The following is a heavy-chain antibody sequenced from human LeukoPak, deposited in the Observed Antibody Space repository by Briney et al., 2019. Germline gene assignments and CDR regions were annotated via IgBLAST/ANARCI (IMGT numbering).Heavy chain of an antibody. J-gene: IGHJ4*02. CDR1: SGSISSYN. D-gene: IGHD4-23*01. V-gene: IGHV4-4*07. Sequence: SETLSLTCTVPSGSISSYNWSWIRQPAPQGQEWIWRIYSSGSTSYNPSLKSRVTMSVDTSKNQVSLKLSSATAADTAMYYCARVYQSSGISSGYFDYWGQGTLVTVSS. CDR2: IYSSGST. CDR3: ARVYQSSGISSGYFDY.